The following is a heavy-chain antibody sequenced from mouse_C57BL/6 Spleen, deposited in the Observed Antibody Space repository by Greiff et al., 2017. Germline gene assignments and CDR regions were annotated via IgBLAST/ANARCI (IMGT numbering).Heavy chain of an antibody. CDR2: IDPSDSET. D-gene: IGHD1-1*01. Sequence: QVQLQQPGAELVRPGSSVKLSCKASGYTFTSYWMHWVKQRPIQGLEWIGNIDPSDSETHYNQKFKDKATLTVDKSSSTAYMQLSSLTSEDSAVYYCARGGRITTVVYYFDYWGQGTTLTVSS. V-gene: IGHV1-52*01. CDR3: ARGGRITTVVYYFDY. J-gene: IGHJ2*01. CDR1: GYTFTSYW.